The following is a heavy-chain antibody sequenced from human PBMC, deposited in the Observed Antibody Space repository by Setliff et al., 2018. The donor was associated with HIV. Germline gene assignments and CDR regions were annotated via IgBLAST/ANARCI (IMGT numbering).Heavy chain of an antibody. CDR2: IYPGDSVT. V-gene: IGHV5-51*01. CDR1: GYAFDNYW. CDR3: ARREGRFGEASMDV. Sequence: GESLKISCRASGYAFDNYWIGWVRQMPGKGLEWMGVIYPGDSVTRYGPSFQGQVTISADKSISTAYLQWSSLKASDTAMYYCARREGRFGEASMDVWGKGTTVTVS. D-gene: IGHD3-10*01. J-gene: IGHJ6*03.